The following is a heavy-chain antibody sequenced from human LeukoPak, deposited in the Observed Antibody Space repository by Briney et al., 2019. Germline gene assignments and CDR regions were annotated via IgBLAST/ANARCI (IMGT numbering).Heavy chain of an antibody. Sequence: GGSLRLSCAASGFTLSGYWMNWVRQAPGKGLEWVGNINQDGNYQHYADSMKGRFTISRDNARNSLYLQMNSLRAEDTAVYYCARSYSSSWYVFDYWGQGTLVTVSS. D-gene: IGHD6-13*01. CDR1: GFTLSGYW. CDR2: INQDGNYQ. CDR3: ARSYSSSWYVFDY. V-gene: IGHV3-7*01. J-gene: IGHJ4*02.